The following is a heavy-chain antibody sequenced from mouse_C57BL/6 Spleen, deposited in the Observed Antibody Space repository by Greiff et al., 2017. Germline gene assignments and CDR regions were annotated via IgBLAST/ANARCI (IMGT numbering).Heavy chain of an antibody. CDR3: ARHEAADYYGSSYGWYFDV. CDR2: FYPGSGSI. V-gene: IGHV1-62-2*01. CDR1: GYTFTEYT. D-gene: IGHD1-1*01. J-gene: IGHJ1*03. Sequence: VQLQESGAELVKPGASVKLSCKASGYTFTEYTIHWVKQRSGQGLEWIGWFYPGSGSIKYNEKFKDKATLTADKSSSTVYMELSRLTSEDSAVYFCARHEAADYYGSSYGWYFDVWGTGTTVTVSS.